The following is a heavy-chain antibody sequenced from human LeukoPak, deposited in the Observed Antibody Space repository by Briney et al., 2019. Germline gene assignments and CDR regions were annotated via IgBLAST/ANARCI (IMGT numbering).Heavy chain of an antibody. V-gene: IGHV4-38-2*02. CDR1: GYSISSGYY. J-gene: IGHJ4*02. CDR2: IYYSGST. Sequence: SETLSLTCTVSGYSISSGYYWGWIRQPPGKGLEWIGSIYYSGSTYYNPSLKSRVTISVDTSKNQFSLKLSSVTAADTAVYYCASSIVLMVYAILGIDYWGQGTLVTVSS. D-gene: IGHD2-8*01. CDR3: ASSIVLMVYAILGIDY.